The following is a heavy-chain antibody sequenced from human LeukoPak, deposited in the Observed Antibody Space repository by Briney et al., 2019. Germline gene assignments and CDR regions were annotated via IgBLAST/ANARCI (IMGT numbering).Heavy chain of an antibody. Sequence: GGSLRLSCAASGFTLSSYAMHWVRQAPGKGLEWVAVISYDGSNKYYADSVKGRFTISRDNSKNTLYLQMNSLRAEDTAVYYCARGIGSSSWYDPWAYYYYGMDVWGQGTTVTVSS. D-gene: IGHD6-13*01. V-gene: IGHV3-30*04. CDR1: GFTLSSYA. CDR2: ISYDGSNK. CDR3: ARGIGSSSWYDPWAYYYYGMDV. J-gene: IGHJ6*02.